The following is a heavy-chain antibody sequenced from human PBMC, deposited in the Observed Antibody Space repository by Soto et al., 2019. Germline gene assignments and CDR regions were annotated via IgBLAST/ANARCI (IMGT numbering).Heavy chain of an antibody. V-gene: IGHV1-3*01. CDR2: INAGNGNT. J-gene: IGHJ6*02. CDR1: GYTFTSYA. CDR3: ARENKLSYGRDDYYYYYGMDV. D-gene: IGHD5-18*01. Sequence: GESLKISCKASGYTFTSYAMHWVRQAPGQRLEWMGWINAGNGNTKYSQKFQGRVTITRDTSASTAYMELSSLRSEDTAVYYCARENKLSYGRDDYYYYYGMDVWGQGTTVTVSS.